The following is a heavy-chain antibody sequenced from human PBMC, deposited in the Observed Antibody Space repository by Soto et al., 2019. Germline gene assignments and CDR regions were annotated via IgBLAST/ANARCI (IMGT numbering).Heavy chain of an antibody. D-gene: IGHD5-18*01. V-gene: IGHV3-48*02. CDR3: ARVGSWIQLYDYGMDV. J-gene: IGHJ6*02. Sequence: GGSMRLSCAASGFTFSSYSMNWVRQAPGKGLEWVSYISSSSSTIYYADSVKGRFTISRDNAKNSLYLQMNSLRDEDTAVYYCARVGSWIQLYDYGMDVWGQGTTVTVS. CDR2: ISSSSSTI. CDR1: GFTFSSYS.